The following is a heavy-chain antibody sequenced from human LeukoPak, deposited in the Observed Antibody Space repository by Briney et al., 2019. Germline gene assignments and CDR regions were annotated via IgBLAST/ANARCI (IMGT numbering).Heavy chain of an antibody. J-gene: IGHJ4*02. CDR1: GFTFSSCA. V-gene: IGHV3-23*01. CDR3: AKASGEWLLSPFDY. CDR2: VSASDGGT. D-gene: IGHD3-3*01. Sequence: PAGSLRLSCAASGFTFSSCAMSWVRQAPGRGLEWVSTVSASDGGTYYADSVKGRFTISRDISKNTLYLQMNSLRAEDTAVYYCAKASGEWLLSPFDYWGLGTLVTVSS.